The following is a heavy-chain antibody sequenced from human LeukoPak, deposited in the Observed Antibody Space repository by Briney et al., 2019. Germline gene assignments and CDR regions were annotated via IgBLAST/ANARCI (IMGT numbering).Heavy chain of an antibody. CDR1: GFTFSSYF. Sequence: TGGSLRLSCAASGFTFSSYFMNWVRQAPGKGLEWVSYISSSSSTIYYADSVKGRFTISRDNAKNSLYLQMNSLRAEDTAVYYCARLDDYGDYVCDYWGQGTLVTVSS. V-gene: IGHV3-48*01. D-gene: IGHD4-17*01. CDR3: ARLDDYGDYVCDY. J-gene: IGHJ4*02. CDR2: ISSSSSTI.